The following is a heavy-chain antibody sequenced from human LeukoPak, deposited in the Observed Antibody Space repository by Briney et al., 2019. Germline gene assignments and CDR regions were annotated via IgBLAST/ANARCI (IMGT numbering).Heavy chain of an antibody. V-gene: IGHV4-30-4*01. D-gene: IGHD3-22*01. CDR1: GGSISSGDYY. CDR2: TYYSGNT. CDR3: ARGDYYASSGFYSGMDV. Sequence: SETLSLTCTVSGGSISSGDYYWSWVRQPPGRGLEWIGYTYYSGNTYYNPSLKSRVTISADASKNQFSLKLSSVTAADTAVYYCARGDYYASSGFYSGMDVWGQGTTVTVSS. J-gene: IGHJ6*02.